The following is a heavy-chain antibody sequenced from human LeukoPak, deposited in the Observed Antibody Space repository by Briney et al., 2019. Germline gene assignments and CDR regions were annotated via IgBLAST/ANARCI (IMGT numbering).Heavy chain of an antibody. D-gene: IGHD4-17*01. CDR1: GYNFTSYW. CDR3: AREGGDYLTDAFDI. CDR2: IYPGDSDT. J-gene: IGHJ3*02. Sequence: GGSLKISCKGSGYNFTSYWIGWGRQVPGKGLEGMGIIYPGDSDTRYSPSFQGQVTISADKSISTAYLQWSSLKASDTAMYYCAREGGDYLTDAFDIWGQGTMVTVSS. V-gene: IGHV5-51*01.